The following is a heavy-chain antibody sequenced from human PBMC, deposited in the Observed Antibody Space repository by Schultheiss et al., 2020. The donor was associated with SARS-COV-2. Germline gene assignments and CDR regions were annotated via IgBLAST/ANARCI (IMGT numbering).Heavy chain of an antibody. CDR2: ISSSSSTI. J-gene: IGHJ3*02. Sequence: GGSLRLSCAASGFTFSSYGMHWVRQAPGKGLEWVSYISSSSSTIYYADSVKGRFTISRDNAKNSLYLQMNSLRAEDTAVYYCARDVEVVVIAIPDAFDIWGQGTMVTVSS. CDR1: GFTFSSYG. D-gene: IGHD2-21*01. V-gene: IGHV3-48*04. CDR3: ARDVEVVVIAIPDAFDI.